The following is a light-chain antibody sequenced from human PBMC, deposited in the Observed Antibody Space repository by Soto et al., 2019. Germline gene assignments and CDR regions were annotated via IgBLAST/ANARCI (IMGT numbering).Light chain of an antibody. Sequence: QSALTQPASVSGSPGQAITISCTGTSSDVGGYNYVSWHQQHPGKAPKLMLYDVSNRPSGVSNRFSGSKSGNMASLTISGLQAEDEADYYCSSYTSSSTYVLFGGGTKLTVL. CDR3: SSYTSSSTYVL. CDR1: SSDVGGYNY. V-gene: IGLV2-14*03. CDR2: DVS. J-gene: IGLJ2*01.